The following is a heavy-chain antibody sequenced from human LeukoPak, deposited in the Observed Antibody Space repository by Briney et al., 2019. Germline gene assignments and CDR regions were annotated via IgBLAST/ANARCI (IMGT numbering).Heavy chain of an antibody. CDR3: VSFYETY. CDR2: MSNDGSNK. J-gene: IGHJ4*02. V-gene: IGHV3-30*03. Sequence: GALRPSWGGSGFPLRNHGMARGRQAPGKGLEWVAVMSNDGSNKYYADSVKGRFTISKDNAKNTVYLQMNSLRAEDTAVYYCVSFYETYWGRGTLVTVSS. D-gene: IGHD2/OR15-2a*01. CDR1: GFPLRNHG.